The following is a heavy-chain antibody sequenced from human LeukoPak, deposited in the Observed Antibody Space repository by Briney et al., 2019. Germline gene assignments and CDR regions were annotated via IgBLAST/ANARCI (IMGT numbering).Heavy chain of an antibody. CDR3: AREYGDYVGEVNFDY. J-gene: IGHJ4*02. CDR2: VSAYNGNT. CDR1: GGSISSYY. V-gene: IGHV1-18*01. Sequence: GAPAQGLSQTASGGSISSYYRSGGRDPGERGEWVGWVSAYNGNTNYAQKLQGRVTMTTDTSTSTAYMELRSLRSDDTAVYYCAREYGDYVGEVNFDYWGQGTLVTVSS. D-gene: IGHD4-17*01.